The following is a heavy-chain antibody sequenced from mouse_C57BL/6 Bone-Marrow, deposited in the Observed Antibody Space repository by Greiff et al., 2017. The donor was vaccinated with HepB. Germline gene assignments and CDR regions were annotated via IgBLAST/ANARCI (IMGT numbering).Heavy chain of an antibody. Sequence: EVMLVESGGGLVQPGGSLKLSCAASGFTFSDYYMYWVRQTPEKRLEWVAYISNGGGSTYYPDTVKGRFTISRDNAKNTLYLQMSRLKSEDTAMYYCERHYYGRGGYFDVWGTGTTVTVSS. V-gene: IGHV5-12*01. CDR1: GFTFSDYY. CDR2: ISNGGGST. CDR3: ERHYYGRGGYFDV. D-gene: IGHD1-1*01. J-gene: IGHJ1*03.